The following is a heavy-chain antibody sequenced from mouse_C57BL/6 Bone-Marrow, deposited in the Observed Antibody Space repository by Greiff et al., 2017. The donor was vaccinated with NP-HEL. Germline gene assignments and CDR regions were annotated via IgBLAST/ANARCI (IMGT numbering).Heavy chain of an antibody. Sequence: EVKLVESGGGLVQPGGSLKLSCAASGFTFSDYYMYWVRQTPEKRLEWVAYISNGGGSTYYPDTVKGRFTISRDNAKNTLYLQMSRLKSEDTAMYYCARRGGYYRFGYWGQGTLVTVSA. CDR2: ISNGGGST. CDR3: ARRGGYYRFGY. J-gene: IGHJ3*01. CDR1: GFTFSDYY. D-gene: IGHD2-3*01. V-gene: IGHV5-12*01.